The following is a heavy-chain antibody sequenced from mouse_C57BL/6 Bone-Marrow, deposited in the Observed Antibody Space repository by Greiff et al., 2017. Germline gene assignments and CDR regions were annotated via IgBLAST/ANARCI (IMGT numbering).Heavy chain of an antibody. CDR1: GYTFTSYW. V-gene: IGHV1-69*01. D-gene: IGHD4-1*01. Sequence: QVQLQQPGAELVMPGASVKLSCKASGYTFTSYWMHWVKQRPGQGLEWIGEIDPSDSYTNYNQKFKGKSTLTVDKSSSTAYMQLSSLTSEDSAVYYCAREETGTKFDYWGQGTTLTVSS. J-gene: IGHJ2*01. CDR2: IDPSDSYT. CDR3: AREETGTKFDY.